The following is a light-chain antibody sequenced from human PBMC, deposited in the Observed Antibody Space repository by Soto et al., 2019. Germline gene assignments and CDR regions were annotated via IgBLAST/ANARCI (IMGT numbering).Light chain of an antibody. V-gene: IGKV3-11*01. CDR3: QQRSNWLYT. CDR2: DAS. Sequence: EIVLTQSPATLSLSPGERATLSCRASQSVSSYLAWYQQKPGQAPRLLIYDASNRATGIPARFSGSGSVTHFTLTISSLEPEDFEVYYCQQRSNWLYTFGQVTKLEIK. J-gene: IGKJ2*01. CDR1: QSVSSY.